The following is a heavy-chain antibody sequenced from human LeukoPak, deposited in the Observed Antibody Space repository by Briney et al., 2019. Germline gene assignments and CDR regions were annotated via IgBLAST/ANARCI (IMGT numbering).Heavy chain of an antibody. CDR3: ARGRPPYYDFWSGYYGKRDYNWFDP. CDR2: INHSGST. D-gene: IGHD3-3*01. Sequence: SETLSLTCAVYGGSFSGYYWSWIRQPPGKGLEWIGEINHSGSTNYNPSLKSRVTISVDTSKNQFSLKLSSVTAADTAVYYCARGRPPYYDFWSGYYGKRDYNWFDPWGQGTLVTASS. J-gene: IGHJ5*02. CDR1: GGSFSGYY. V-gene: IGHV4-34*01.